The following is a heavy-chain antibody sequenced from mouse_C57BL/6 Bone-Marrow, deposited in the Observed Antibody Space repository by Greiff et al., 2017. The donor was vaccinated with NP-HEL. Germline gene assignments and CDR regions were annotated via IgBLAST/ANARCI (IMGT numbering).Heavy chain of an antibody. Sequence: EVQLQQSGPGLVKPSQSLSLTCSVTGYSITSGYYWNWIRQFPGNKLEWMGYISYDGSNNYNPSLKNRISITRDTSKNQFFLKLNSVTTEDTATYYCARDSLYGNYAMDYWGQGTSVTVSS. CDR3: ARDSLYGNYAMDY. CDR1: GYSITSGYY. CDR2: ISYDGSN. D-gene: IGHD2-1*01. V-gene: IGHV3-6*01. J-gene: IGHJ4*01.